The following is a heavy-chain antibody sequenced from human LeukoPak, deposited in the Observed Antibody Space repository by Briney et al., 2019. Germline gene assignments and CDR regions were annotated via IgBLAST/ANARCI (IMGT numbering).Heavy chain of an antibody. Sequence: GASVKVSCKASGYTFTSYYMHWVRQAPGQGLEWMGIINPSGGSTSYAQKFQGRVTMTRDTSTSTVYMELSSLRSEDTAVYYCARDHPIAAAGTGEFDYWGQGTLVTVSS. CDR1: GYTFTSYY. V-gene: IGHV1-46*01. D-gene: IGHD6-13*01. CDR3: ARDHPIAAAGTGEFDY. J-gene: IGHJ4*02. CDR2: INPSGGST.